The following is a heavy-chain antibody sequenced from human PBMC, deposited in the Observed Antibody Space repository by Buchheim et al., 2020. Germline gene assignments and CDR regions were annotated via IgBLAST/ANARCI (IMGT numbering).Heavy chain of an antibody. J-gene: IGHJ4*02. CDR3: ASPGYSSGWYAY. CDR2: LYTSGKS. V-gene: IGHV3-66*02. CDR1: GIPVSSNY. Sequence: EAQLVQSGGGLVQPGGSLRLSCAASGIPVSSNYMSWVRQSPEKGLEWVSVLYTSGKSYYTDSVKGRFIVSRDDSENTLYLQMNGLRPEDTAVYYCASPGYSSGWYAYWGQGT. D-gene: IGHD6-19*01.